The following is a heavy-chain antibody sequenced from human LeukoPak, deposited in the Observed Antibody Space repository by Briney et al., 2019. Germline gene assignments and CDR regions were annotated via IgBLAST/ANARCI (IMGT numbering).Heavy chain of an antibody. J-gene: IGHJ4*02. CDR3: ARERSSGMTTVTTLNY. D-gene: IGHD4-17*01. CDR1: GFTFSSYS. V-gene: IGHV3-21*01. CDR2: ISSSSSYI. Sequence: GGSLRLSCAASGFTFSSYSMNWVRQAPGKGLEWVSSISSSSSYIHYADSVKGRFTISRDNAKNSLYLQMNSVRAEDTAVYYCARERSSGMTTVTTLNYWGQGTLVTVSS.